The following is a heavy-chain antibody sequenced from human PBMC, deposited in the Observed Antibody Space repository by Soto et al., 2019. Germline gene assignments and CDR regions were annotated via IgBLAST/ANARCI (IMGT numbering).Heavy chain of an antibody. D-gene: IGHD4-17*01. CDR3: AKDPYGDYPDALDI. V-gene: IGHV3-23*01. CDR2: ISGSGGST. CDR1: GFSFSTYA. Sequence: GGSLRLSCAASGFSFSTYAMSWVRQAPGKGLEWVSAISGSGGSTYYADSVKGRFTISRDNPKNTLYLQMSNLRAGDTALYYCAKDPYGDYPDALDIWGQGTMVTVSS. J-gene: IGHJ3*02.